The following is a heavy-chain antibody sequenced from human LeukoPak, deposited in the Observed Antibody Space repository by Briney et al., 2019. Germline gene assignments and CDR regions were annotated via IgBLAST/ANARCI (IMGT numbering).Heavy chain of an antibody. CDR2: IIPIFGTA. CDR1: GGTFSSYA. V-gene: IGHV1-69*05. CDR3: AAARSLWFGGNWFDP. Sequence: GSSVKVSCKASGGTFSSYAISWVRQAPGQGLEWMGGIIPIFGTANYAQKFQGRVTITTDESTSTAYMELSSLRSEDTAVYYCAAARSLWFGGNWFDPWGQGTLVTVSS. D-gene: IGHD3-10*01. J-gene: IGHJ5*02.